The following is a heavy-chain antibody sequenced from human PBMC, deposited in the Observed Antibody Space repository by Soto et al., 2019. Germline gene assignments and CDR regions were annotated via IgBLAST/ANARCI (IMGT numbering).Heavy chain of an antibody. CDR1: GGTFSNYA. J-gene: IGHJ4*02. V-gene: IGHV1-69*01. CDR2: IIPIFGTA. CDR3: ALVVGLYCDGDCCMHYFDY. Sequence: QVQLVQSGAEVKKPGSSVKVSCKASGGTFSNYAISWVRQAPGQGLEWMGGIIPIFGTANYAQKFQGRVTITADESTSTVHMELSSLTSEDTAVYYCALVVGLYCDGDCCMHYFDYWGQGTLVTVSS. D-gene: IGHD2-21*02.